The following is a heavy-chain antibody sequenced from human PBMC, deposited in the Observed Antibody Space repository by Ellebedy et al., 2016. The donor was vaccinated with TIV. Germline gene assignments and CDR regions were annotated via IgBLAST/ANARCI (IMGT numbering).Heavy chain of an antibody. J-gene: IGHJ4*02. Sequence: GESLKISCAASGFTVSNNFMSWVRQAPGKGLEWVSVIYTGGSTYYADSVKGRFTISRHNSKNTLYLQMNSLRAEDTAVYYSAREDTTMVGGFDYWGQGTLVTVSS. V-gene: IGHV3-53*04. D-gene: IGHD5-18*01. CDR2: IYTGGST. CDR3: AREDTTMVGGFDY. CDR1: GFTVSNNF.